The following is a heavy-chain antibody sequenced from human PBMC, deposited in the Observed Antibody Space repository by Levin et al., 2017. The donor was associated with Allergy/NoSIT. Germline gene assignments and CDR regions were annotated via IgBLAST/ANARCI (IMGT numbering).Heavy chain of an antibody. CDR3: ARDRKAARPADFDY. CDR2: ISSSSSTI. J-gene: IGHJ4*02. Sequence: ASVKVSCAASGFTFSSYSMNWVRQAPGKGLEWVSYISSSSSTIYYADSVKGRFTISRDNAKNSLYLQMNSLRDEDTAVYYCARDRKAARPADFDYWGQGTLVTVSS. CDR1: GFTFSSYS. D-gene: IGHD6-6*01. V-gene: IGHV3-48*02.